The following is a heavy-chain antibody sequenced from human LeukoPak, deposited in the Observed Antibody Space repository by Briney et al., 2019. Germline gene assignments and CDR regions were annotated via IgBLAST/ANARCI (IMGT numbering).Heavy chain of an antibody. D-gene: IGHD6-13*01. V-gene: IGHV4-59*01. CDR3: ARNSSSSWGYYSMDV. CDR2: IYYSGST. CDR1: GVSISSYY. Sequence: SETLSLTCTVSGVSISSYYWSWIRQPPGKGLEWIGYIYYSGSTNYNPSLKSRVTISVDTSKNQFSLKLRSVTAADTAVYYCARNSSSSWGYYSMDVWGKGTTVTVSS. J-gene: IGHJ6*03.